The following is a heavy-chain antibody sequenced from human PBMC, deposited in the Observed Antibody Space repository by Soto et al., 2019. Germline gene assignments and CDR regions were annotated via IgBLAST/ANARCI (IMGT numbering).Heavy chain of an antibody. D-gene: IGHD3-16*01. Sequence: QVQLVESGGGVVQPGRSLRLSCAASGFTFSSYAMHWVRQAPGKGLEWVAVISYDGSNKYYADSVKGRFTISRDNSKNTLYLQMNSLRAEDTAVYYCARDPQGERDPPGYYFDYWGQGTLVTVSS. CDR1: GFTFSSYA. J-gene: IGHJ4*02. CDR3: ARDPQGERDPPGYYFDY. V-gene: IGHV3-30-3*01. CDR2: ISYDGSNK.